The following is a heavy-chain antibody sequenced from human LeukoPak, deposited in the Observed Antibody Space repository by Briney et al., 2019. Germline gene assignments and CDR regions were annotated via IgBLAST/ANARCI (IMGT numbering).Heavy chain of an antibody. Sequence: SETLSLTCTVSGGSISSYYWSWIRQPPGKGLEWIGYIYYSGSTNYNPSLKSRVTISVDTSKNQFSLKLSSVTAADTAVYYCARTDNSRFPLDYWGQGTLVTVSS. CDR2: IYYSGST. CDR3: ARTDNSRFPLDY. CDR1: GGSISSYY. V-gene: IGHV4-59*01. J-gene: IGHJ4*02. D-gene: IGHD4-23*01.